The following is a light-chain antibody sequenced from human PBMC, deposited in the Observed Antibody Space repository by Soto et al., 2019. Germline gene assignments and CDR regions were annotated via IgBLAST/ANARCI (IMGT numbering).Light chain of an antibody. CDR3: QQTYSIPPVT. V-gene: IGKV1-39*01. Sequence: DIQMTQSPSSLSASVGDRVTLTCRASQSISKYLSWYQQKPGKPPKLLIYAASNLQSGVPSRFSGGGSGGEFTIPISNLQPEDFATYYCQQTYSIPPVTFGQGTRLEIK. J-gene: IGKJ5*01. CDR2: AAS. CDR1: QSISKY.